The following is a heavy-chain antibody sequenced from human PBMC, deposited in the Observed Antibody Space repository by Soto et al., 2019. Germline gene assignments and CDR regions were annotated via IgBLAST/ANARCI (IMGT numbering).Heavy chain of an antibody. CDR3: AREFTVTMVRGVIITPPHFDY. V-gene: IGHV3-33*01. J-gene: IGHJ4*02. CDR1: GFTFSSYG. Sequence: GGSLRLSCAASGFTFSSYGMHWVRQAPGKGLEWVAVIWYDGSNKYYADSVKGRFTISRDNSKNTLYLQMNSLRAEDTAVYYCAREFTVTMVRGVIITPPHFDYWGQGTLVTVSS. CDR2: IWYDGSNK. D-gene: IGHD3-10*01.